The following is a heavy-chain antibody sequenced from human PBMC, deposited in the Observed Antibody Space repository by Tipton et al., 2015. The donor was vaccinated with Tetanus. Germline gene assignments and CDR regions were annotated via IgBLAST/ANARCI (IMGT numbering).Heavy chain of an antibody. J-gene: IGHJ5*02. Sequence: QLVQSGAEVKKPGESLKISCKASGHNSRSYWVSWVRQMPGKGLEWMGLIYPGDSDATYSPSFQGQVTISADKSISTAYLQWTSLKASATAIYFCARLPKHYSASGSTWGQGTLVTVSS. D-gene: IGHD3-10*01. CDR1: GHNSRSYW. CDR2: IYPGDSDA. CDR3: ARLPKHYSASGST. V-gene: IGHV5-51*01.